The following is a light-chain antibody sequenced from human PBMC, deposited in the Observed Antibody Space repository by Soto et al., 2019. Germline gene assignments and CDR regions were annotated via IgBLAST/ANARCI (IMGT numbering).Light chain of an antibody. CDR3: RSYAGSNNYV. V-gene: IGLV2-8*01. Sequence: QSALTQPPSASGSPGQSVTISCTGTSSDVGGYNYVSWYQQHPGKAPKLMIYGVTKRPSGVPDRFSGSKSGNTASLTVSGLQAEDEADYYCRSYAGSNNYVFGTGTKLTVL. CDR1: SSDVGGYNY. CDR2: GVT. J-gene: IGLJ1*01.